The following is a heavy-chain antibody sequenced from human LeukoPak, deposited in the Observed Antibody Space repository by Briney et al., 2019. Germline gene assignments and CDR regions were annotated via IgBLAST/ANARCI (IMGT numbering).Heavy chain of an antibody. CDR2: IQFDGIKK. Sequence: GGSLRLSCAASGFTFSSSAVHWVRQAPGKGLEWVAYIQFDGIKKFYSDSVKGRFTISRDNSKNTLFLQMSSLTTEDTAVYYCAQKSTGTFDIWGQGTMVTVST. CDR3: AQKSTGTFDI. J-gene: IGHJ3*02. D-gene: IGHD6-13*01. V-gene: IGHV3-30*02. CDR1: GFTFSSSA.